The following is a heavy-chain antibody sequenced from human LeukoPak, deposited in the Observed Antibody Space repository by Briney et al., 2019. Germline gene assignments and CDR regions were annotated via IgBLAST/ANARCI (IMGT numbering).Heavy chain of an antibody. D-gene: IGHD3-22*01. CDR2: IIPIFGIA. J-gene: IGHJ4*02. Sequence: SVKVSCKASGGTFSSYAISWVRQAPGQGLDWMGRIIPIFGIANYAQKFQGRVTITADKSTSTAYMELSSLRSEDTAVYYCARDLAKDYYDSSGYPPDYWGQGTLVTVSS. CDR3: ARDLAKDYYDSSGYPPDY. V-gene: IGHV1-69*04. CDR1: GGTFSSYA.